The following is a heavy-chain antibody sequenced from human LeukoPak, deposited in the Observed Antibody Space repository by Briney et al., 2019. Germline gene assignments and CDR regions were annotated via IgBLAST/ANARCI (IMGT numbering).Heavy chain of an antibody. Sequence: ASVKVSCKASGYTFTSFDINWVRQATGQGLEWMGWLNPNSGNTGYAQKFQGRVTITRNTSMSTAYMELSGLRSEDTAVYYCARGLNVPAALYYYYYCMDVWGKGTTVTVSS. V-gene: IGHV1-8*03. J-gene: IGHJ6*03. CDR2: LNPNSGNT. D-gene: IGHD2-2*01. CDR1: GYTFTSFD. CDR3: ARGLNVPAALYYYYYCMDV.